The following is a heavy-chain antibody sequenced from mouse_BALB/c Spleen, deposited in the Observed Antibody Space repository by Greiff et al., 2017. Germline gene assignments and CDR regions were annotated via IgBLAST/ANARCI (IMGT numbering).Heavy chain of an antibody. V-gene: IGHV5-17*02. CDR1: GFTFSSFG. Sequence: EVQLVESGGGLVQPGGSRKLSCAASGFTFSSFGMHWVRQAPEKGLEWVAYISSGSSTIYYADTVKGRFTISRDNPKNTLFLQMTSLRSEDTAMYYCARETGDYWGQGTLVTVSA. J-gene: IGHJ3*01. D-gene: IGHD3-1*01. CDR2: ISSGSSTI. CDR3: ARETGDY.